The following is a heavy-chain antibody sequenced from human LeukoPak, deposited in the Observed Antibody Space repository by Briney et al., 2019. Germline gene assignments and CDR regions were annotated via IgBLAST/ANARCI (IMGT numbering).Heavy chain of an antibody. CDR2: IYYSGST. CDR1: GGSISSSSYY. CDR3: ARDHQGTYFDFWSGSKANNYYYMDV. V-gene: IGHV4-39*07. J-gene: IGHJ6*03. Sequence: PSETLSLTCTVSGGSISSSSYYWGWIRQPPGKGLEWIGSIYYSGSTYYNPSLKSRVTISVDTSKNQFSLKLRSVTAADTAVYYCARDHQGTYFDFWSGSKANNYYYMDVWGKGTTVTVSS. D-gene: IGHD3-3*01.